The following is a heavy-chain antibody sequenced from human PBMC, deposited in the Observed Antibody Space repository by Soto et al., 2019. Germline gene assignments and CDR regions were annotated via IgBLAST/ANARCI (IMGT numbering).Heavy chain of an antibody. CDR3: ARVGPRYCSSTSCYKYGMDV. V-gene: IGHV6-1*01. CDR1: GDSVSSNSAA. CDR2: TYYRSKWYN. Sequence: PSQTLSLPCAISGDSVSSNSAAWNWIRQSPSRGLEWLGRTYYRSKWYNDYAVSVKSRITINPDTSKNQFSLQLNSVTPEDTAVYYCARVGPRYCSSTSCYKYGMDVWGQGTTVTVSS. J-gene: IGHJ6*02. D-gene: IGHD2-2*02.